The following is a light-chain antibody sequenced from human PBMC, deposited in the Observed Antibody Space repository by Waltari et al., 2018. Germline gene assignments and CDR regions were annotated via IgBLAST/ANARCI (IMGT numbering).Light chain of an antibody. CDR2: AAS. CDR3: LQYNSNPLT. CDR1: QGISTY. Sequence: DIQMTQSPSSLSASAGDRVTITCRASQGISTYLNWYQQKPGKAPKRLIYAASSLESGVPSRFSGSGSGTDFTLNISSLQPEDFATYYCLQYNSNPLTFGGGTKVEIK. J-gene: IGKJ4*01. V-gene: IGKV1-17*01.